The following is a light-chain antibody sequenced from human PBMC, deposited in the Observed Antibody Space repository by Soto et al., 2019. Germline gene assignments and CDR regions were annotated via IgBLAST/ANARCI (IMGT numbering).Light chain of an antibody. CDR1: QSISSY. Sequence: DIQMTQSPSSQSACVGDRVTITCRASQSISSYLNWYQQKPGKAPKLLIYSASSLQSGVPSRFSGSGSGTDFTLPISSLQPEDFATYYCQQSYSTPPAYTFGQGTKLEIK. J-gene: IGKJ2*01. CDR3: QQSYSTPPAYT. CDR2: SAS. V-gene: IGKV1-39*01.